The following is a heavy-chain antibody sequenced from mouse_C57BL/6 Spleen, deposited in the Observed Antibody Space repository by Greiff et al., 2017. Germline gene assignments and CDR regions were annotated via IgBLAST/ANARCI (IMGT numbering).Heavy chain of an antibody. CDR3: SRDDYGLYWYFDV. Sequence: QVQLKESGPELVKPGASVKLSCKASGYTFTSYDINWVKQRPGQGLEWIGWIYPRDGSNKSNEKFMGKATLTVDTSSCTAYIELHSLASEDSSVYFCSRDDYGLYWYFDVWGTGTTVTVSS. J-gene: IGHJ1*03. CDR2: IYPRDGSN. D-gene: IGHD2-4*01. CDR1: GYTFTSYD. V-gene: IGHV1-85*01.